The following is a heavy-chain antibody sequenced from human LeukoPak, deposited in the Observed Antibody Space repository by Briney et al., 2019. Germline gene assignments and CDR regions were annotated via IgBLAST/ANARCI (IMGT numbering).Heavy chain of an antibody. D-gene: IGHD2-2*03. CDR1: GYTFTRYY. CDR3: ARELDIVVVPAASGAFDI. V-gene: IGHV1-2*02. Sequence: ASVKVPCQGSGYTFTRYYMHWVGQAPGQGREWVGWVNPNSGGTNYAQKFQGRVTMTRDTSISTAYMELSRLRSDDTAVYYCARELDIVVVPAASGAFDIWGQGTMVTVSS. J-gene: IGHJ3*02. CDR2: VNPNSGGT.